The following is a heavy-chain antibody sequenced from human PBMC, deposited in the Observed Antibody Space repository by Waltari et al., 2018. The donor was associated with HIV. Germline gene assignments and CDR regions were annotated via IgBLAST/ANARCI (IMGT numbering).Heavy chain of an antibody. CDR3: VRGRRIQLWDRTRYFDS. CDR2: ITHAGDT. Sequence: QVQLQQWGAGLLKPSETLSLTCAVYGESFGDHFWSWIRQSPGTGLEWIGEITHAGDTNYAPSLKSRVTISVDTSKKQFSLKLNSVTAADTAVFYCVRGRRIQLWDRTRYFDSWGQGTLVTVLS. J-gene: IGHJ4*02. D-gene: IGHD5-18*01. CDR1: GESFGDHF. V-gene: IGHV4-34*01.